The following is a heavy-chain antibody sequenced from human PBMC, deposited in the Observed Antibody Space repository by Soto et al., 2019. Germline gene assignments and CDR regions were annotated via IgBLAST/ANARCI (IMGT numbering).Heavy chain of an antibody. J-gene: IGHJ4*02. D-gene: IGHD6-19*01. CDR1: SGSISSSNW. CDR2: IYHSGST. CDR3: AREEAVAGIVDY. V-gene: IGHV4-4*02. Sequence: SETLSLTCAVSSGSISSSNWWSWVRQTPGKGMEWIGEIYHSGSTNYNPSLKSRVTISVDKSKNQFSLKLSSVTAADTAVYYCAREEAVAGIVDYWGQGTLVTVSS.